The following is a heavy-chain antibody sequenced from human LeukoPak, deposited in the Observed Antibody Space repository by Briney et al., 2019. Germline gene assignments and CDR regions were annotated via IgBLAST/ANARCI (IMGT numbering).Heavy chain of an antibody. CDR3: ARGPDFWSAKPMNY. V-gene: IGHV3-21*01. D-gene: IGHD3-3*01. Sequence: PGGSLRLSCAASGFTFSSYSMNWVRQAPGKGLEWVSSISSSSYIYYADSVKGRFTISRDNAKNSLYLQMNSLRAEDTAVYYCARGPDFWSAKPMNYWGQGPPVTVPS. CDR1: GFTFSSYS. J-gene: IGHJ4*02. CDR2: ISSSSYI.